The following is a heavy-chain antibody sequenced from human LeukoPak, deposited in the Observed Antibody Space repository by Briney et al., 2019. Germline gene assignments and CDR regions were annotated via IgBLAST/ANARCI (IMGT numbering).Heavy chain of an antibody. D-gene: IGHD6-19*01. CDR3: AKGKYSSGGVPDY. V-gene: IGHV3-23*01. CDR1: GFTFSSYG. CDR2: ISGGGEST. J-gene: IGHJ4*02. Sequence: PGRSLRLSCAASGFTFSSYGMHWVRQAPGKGLEWVSSISGGGESTYYADSVKGRFTVSRDNSKNTLYLQINSLRGEDTAVYYCAKGKYSSGGVPDYWGQGTLVTVSS.